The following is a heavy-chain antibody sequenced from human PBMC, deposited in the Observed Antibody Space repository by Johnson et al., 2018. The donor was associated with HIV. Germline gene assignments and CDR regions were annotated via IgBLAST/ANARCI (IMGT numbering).Heavy chain of an antibody. V-gene: IGHV3-66*01. J-gene: IGHJ3*02. D-gene: IGHD1-26*01. CDR3: ARRSWAFDAFDI. CDR1: GFIVGTKY. Sequence: VQLVESGGGLVQSGGSLRLACVASGFIVGTKYMSWVRQAPGKGLEWVSVIYSGGSPYYADSVKGRFTISRDNSKNTLYLQMNILRAEDTAVYYCARRSWAFDAFDIWGQGTMVTVSS. CDR2: IYSGGSP.